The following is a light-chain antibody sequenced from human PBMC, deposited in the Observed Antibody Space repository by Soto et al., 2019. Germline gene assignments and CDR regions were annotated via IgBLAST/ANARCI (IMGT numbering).Light chain of an antibody. CDR1: SSNIGSNY. J-gene: IGLJ1*01. V-gene: IGLV1-47*01. CDR3: SGWDDSLRGYI. CDR2: RNI. Sequence: QSVLTQPPSASGTPGQGISISCSGSSSNIGSNYVYWYQQLPGTAPKLLIYRNIQRPSGVPDRFSGSKSGSTASLVISGLRSEDEADYFCSGWDDSLRGYIFGPGTKVTVL.